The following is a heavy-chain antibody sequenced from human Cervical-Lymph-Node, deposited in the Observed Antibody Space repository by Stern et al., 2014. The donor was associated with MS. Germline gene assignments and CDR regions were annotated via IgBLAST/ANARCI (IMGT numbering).Heavy chain of an antibody. CDR1: GGSFSGYY. Sequence: QVQLQQWGAGLLQPSETLSLTCAVYGGSFSGYYWSWIRQPPGKGLEWIGEINPGGGTTYHPSLTRPLTISVDTSKNQVSLKVTSVTAADTAVYYCARGGVVATTSVPFALDIWGQGTMVTVSS. D-gene: IGHD2-21*02. CDR3: ARGGVVATTSVPFALDI. V-gene: IGHV4-34*01. J-gene: IGHJ3*02. CDR2: INPGGGT.